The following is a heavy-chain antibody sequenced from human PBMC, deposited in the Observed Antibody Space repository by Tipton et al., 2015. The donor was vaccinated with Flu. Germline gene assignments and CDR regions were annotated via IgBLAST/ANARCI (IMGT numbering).Heavy chain of an antibody. J-gene: IGHJ6*02. CDR2: INHSGST. CDR3: ARGNLVVVPAAFPYYYYYGMDV. D-gene: IGHD2-2*01. V-gene: IGHV4-34*01. Sequence: LRLSCAVYGGSFSGYYWSWIRQPPGRGLEWIGEINHSGSTNYNPSLKSRVTISVDTSKNQFSLKLSSVTAADTAVYYCARGNLVVVPAAFPYYYYYGMDVWGQGP. CDR1: GGSFSGYY.